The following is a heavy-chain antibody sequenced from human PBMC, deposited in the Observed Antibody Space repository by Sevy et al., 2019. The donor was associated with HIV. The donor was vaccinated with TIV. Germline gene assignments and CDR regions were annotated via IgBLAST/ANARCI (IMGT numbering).Heavy chain of an antibody. CDR2: FDPEDGET. CDR3: ATSPDYYDSGRDAFDI. J-gene: IGHJ3*02. CDR1: GYTLTELS. Sequence: ASVKVSCKVSGYTLTELSIHWVRQAPGKGLEWMGGFDPEDGETIYAQKFQGRVTMTEDTSTDTAYMELSSLRSEDTAVYYCATSPDYYDSGRDAFDIWGQGTMVTVSS. V-gene: IGHV1-24*01. D-gene: IGHD3-22*01.